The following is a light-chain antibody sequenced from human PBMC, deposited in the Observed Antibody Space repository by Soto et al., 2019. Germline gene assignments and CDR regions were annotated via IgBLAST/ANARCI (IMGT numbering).Light chain of an antibody. Sequence: QSALTQPASVSGSPGQSITISCTGTSSDVDTYKYVSWYHQHPGKTPKLMIYEVSNRTSGVSDRFSGSKSGNTASLAISGLQADDEADYDCCSYAGSTTRVQFGGGTQLTV. V-gene: IGLV2-14*01. J-gene: IGLJ2*01. CDR2: EVS. CDR1: SSDVDTYKY. CDR3: CSYAGSTTRVQ.